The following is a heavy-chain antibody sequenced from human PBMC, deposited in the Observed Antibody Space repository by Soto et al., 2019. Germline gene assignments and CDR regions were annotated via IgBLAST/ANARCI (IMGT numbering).Heavy chain of an antibody. CDR2: IYYSGST. V-gene: IGHV4-31*03. D-gene: IGHD4-17*01. CDR3: ARSPEATVTAFDY. CDR1: GGSISSGGYY. J-gene: IGHJ4*02. Sequence: SETLSLTCTVSGGSISSGGYYWSWIRQHPGKGLEWIGYIYYSGSTYYNPSLKSRVTISVDTSKNQFSLKLSSVTAADTAVYYCARSPEATVTAFDYWGQGTLVTSPQ.